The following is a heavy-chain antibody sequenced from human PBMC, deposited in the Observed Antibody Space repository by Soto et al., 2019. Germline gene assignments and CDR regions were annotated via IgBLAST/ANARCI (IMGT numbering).Heavy chain of an antibody. CDR3: ARPHSNYPTSWFDP. D-gene: IGHD4-4*01. V-gene: IGHV3-33*01. Sequence: GGSLRLSCAASGFTFSSYGMHWVRQAPGKGLEWVAVIWYDGSNKYYADSVKGRFTISRDNSKNTLYLQMNSLRAEDTAVYYCARPHSNYPTSWFDPWGQGTRVTVSS. J-gene: IGHJ5*02. CDR1: GFTFSSYG. CDR2: IWYDGSNK.